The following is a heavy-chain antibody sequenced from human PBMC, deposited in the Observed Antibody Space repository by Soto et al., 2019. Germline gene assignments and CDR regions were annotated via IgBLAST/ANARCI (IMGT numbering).Heavy chain of an antibody. Sequence: QVQLVQSGAEVKKPGASVTVSCKTSGYTFSNYGINWVRQAPGQGLEWMGWISGYNGNTNYAQTVQGRVTMTTDTSTGTVYMELRSLKSDDTAIYYFSRFIMVGSWFDPNYYHGMDVWGQGTTVTVSS. V-gene: IGHV1-18*01. CDR2: ISGYNGNT. J-gene: IGHJ6*02. D-gene: IGHD2-15*01. CDR1: GYTFSNYG. CDR3: SRFIMVGSWFDPNYYHGMDV.